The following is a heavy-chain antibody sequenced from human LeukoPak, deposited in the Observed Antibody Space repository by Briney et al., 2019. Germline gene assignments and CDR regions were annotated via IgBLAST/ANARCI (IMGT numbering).Heavy chain of an antibody. D-gene: IGHD2-15*01. Sequence: PSETLSLTCAVYGGSFSGYYWSWIRQPPGKGLEWIGEINHSGSTNYNPSLKSRVTISVDTSKNQFSLKLSSVTAADTAVYYCARDSLYYYYYMDVWGKGNTVTVSS. CDR3: ARDSLYYYYYMDV. CDR2: INHSGST. V-gene: IGHV4-34*01. CDR1: GGSFSGYY. J-gene: IGHJ6*03.